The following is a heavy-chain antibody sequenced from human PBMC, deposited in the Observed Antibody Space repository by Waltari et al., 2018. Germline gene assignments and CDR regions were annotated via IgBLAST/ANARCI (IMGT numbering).Heavy chain of an antibody. CDR3: VVGATGYYFDY. J-gene: IGHJ4*02. CDR2: IMPLLGMS. V-gene: IGHV1-69*10. D-gene: IGHD1-26*01. Sequence: QVQLVQSGAEVKKPGSSVKVSCKASGGTFSSHGIGWVRQAPGQGPEWMGGIMPLLGMSNYAQRFQGRVTITADKATSTVHMELSSLRVDDTAVYYCVVGATGYYFDYWGQGTLVTVSS. CDR1: GGTFSSHG.